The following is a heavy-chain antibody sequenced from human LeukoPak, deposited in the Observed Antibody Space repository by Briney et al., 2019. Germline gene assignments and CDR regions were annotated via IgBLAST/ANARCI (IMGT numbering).Heavy chain of an antibody. D-gene: IGHD2-15*01. CDR1: GFTFRSYA. CDR3: ARRLDLGSIVVVVAATGCFDY. V-gene: IGHV3-23*01. Sequence: GGSLRLSCAASGFTFRSYAMSWVRQAPGKGLEWVSSISGSGGSTYYADSVKGRFTISRDNSKNTLYLQMNGPRAEDTAIYYCARRLDLGSIVVVVAATGCFDYWGQGTLVTVSS. J-gene: IGHJ4*02. CDR2: ISGSGGST.